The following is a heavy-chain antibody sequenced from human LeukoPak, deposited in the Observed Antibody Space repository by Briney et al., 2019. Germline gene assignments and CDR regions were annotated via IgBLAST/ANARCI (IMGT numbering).Heavy chain of an antibody. CDR2: IYYSGST. D-gene: IGHD4-17*01. CDR3: ASFTVTNHPFDY. CDR1: GGSISSYY. Sequence: SETLSLTCTVSGGSISSYYWSWIRQPPGKGLEWIGYIYYSGSTNYNPSLKSRVTISVDTSKNQFSLKLSSVTAADTAVYYCASFTVTNHPFDYWGQGTLVTVSS. V-gene: IGHV4-59*08. J-gene: IGHJ4*02.